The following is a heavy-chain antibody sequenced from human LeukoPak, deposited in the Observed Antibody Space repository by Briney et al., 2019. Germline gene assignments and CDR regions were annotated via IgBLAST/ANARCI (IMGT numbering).Heavy chain of an antibody. CDR3: ARYTSSGWYIDY. CDR2: TYYRSKWYS. J-gene: IGHJ4*02. D-gene: IGHD6-19*01. CDR1: GDSVSSNSAA. V-gene: IGHV6-1*01. Sequence: SQTLSLTCAISGDSVSSNSAAWNWIRQSPSRGLEWLGRTYYRSKWYSDYGTSVRGRITINADTSMNQFSLQLNSVTPEDTAVYYCARYTSSGWYIDYWGQGTLVTVSS.